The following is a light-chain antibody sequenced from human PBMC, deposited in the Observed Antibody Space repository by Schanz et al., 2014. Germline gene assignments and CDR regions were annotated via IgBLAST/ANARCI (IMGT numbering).Light chain of an antibody. CDR1: QSVSSSY. CDR3: QQRISWPPG. J-gene: IGKJ5*01. Sequence: EIVLTQSPGTLSLSPGERATLSCRASQSVSSSYLAWYQQKPGQAPRLLIYGASSRATGIPARFSGSGSGTDFTLTISSLEPEDFAIYYCQQRISWPPGFGQGTRLEIK. CDR2: GAS. V-gene: IGKV3D-20*02.